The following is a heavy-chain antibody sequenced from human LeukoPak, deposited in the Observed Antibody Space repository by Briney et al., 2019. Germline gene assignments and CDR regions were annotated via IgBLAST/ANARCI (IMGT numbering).Heavy chain of an antibody. Sequence: PSETLSLTCAVYGGSFSGYYWSWIRQPPGKGLEWIGEINHSGSTNYNPSLKSRVTISVDTSKNQFSLKLSSVTAADTAVYYCARGGRRFGELFQDDYWGQGTLVTVSS. CDR3: ARGGRRFGELFQDDY. J-gene: IGHJ4*02. CDR1: GGSFSGYY. CDR2: INHSGST. V-gene: IGHV4-34*01. D-gene: IGHD3-10*01.